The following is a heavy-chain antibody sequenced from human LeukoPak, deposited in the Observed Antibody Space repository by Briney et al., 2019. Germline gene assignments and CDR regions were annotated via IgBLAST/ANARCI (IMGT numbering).Heavy chain of an antibody. V-gene: IGHV3-30-3*01. J-gene: IGHJ4*02. D-gene: IGHD4-17*01. CDR3: ARDPTVSDY. Sequence: EWVAVISYDGSNKYYAASVKGRFTISRDNSNNTLYLQMNSLRAEDTAVYYCARDPTVSDYWGQGTLVTVSS. CDR2: ISYDGSNK.